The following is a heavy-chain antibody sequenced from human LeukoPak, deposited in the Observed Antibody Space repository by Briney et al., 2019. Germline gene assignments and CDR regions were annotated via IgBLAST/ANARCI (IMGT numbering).Heavy chain of an antibody. Sequence: SVKVSCKASGGTFSSYAISWVRQAPGQGLEWMGGIIPIFGTANYAQKFQGRVTITADESTSTAYMELSSLRSEDTAVYYCARSSYSYGYYYYGMDVWGQGTTVTVSS. CDR1: GGTFSSYA. V-gene: IGHV1-69*01. D-gene: IGHD5-18*01. CDR3: ARSSYSYGYYYYGMDV. CDR2: IIPIFGTA. J-gene: IGHJ6*02.